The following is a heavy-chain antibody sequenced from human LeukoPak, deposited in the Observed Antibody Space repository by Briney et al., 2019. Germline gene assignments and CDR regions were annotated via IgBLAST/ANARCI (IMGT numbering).Heavy chain of an antibody. D-gene: IGHD1-26*01. V-gene: IGHV1-2*02. CDR1: GYAFTDYY. Sequence: ASVTVSCKASGYAFTDYYLHWVRQAPGQGLEYLGWLHPNSGGTHYAQQFQGRVTMTRDTSISTAYVDLSSLTFDDTTVYYCVRDRIAQWEFDYWGQGTLVTVSS. J-gene: IGHJ4*02. CDR3: VRDRIAQWEFDY. CDR2: LHPNSGGT.